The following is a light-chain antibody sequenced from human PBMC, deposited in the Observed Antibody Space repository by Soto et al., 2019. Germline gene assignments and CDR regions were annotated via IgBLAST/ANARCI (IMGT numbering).Light chain of an antibody. J-gene: IGLJ2*01. CDR3: MLYTGGGLVV. V-gene: IGLV8-61*01. CDR2: STN. Sequence: QAVVTQEPSFSVSPGGTVTLTCGLTSGSVSTTYYPSWYQQTPGQAPRTLIYSTNIRSSGVPDRFSGSILGNKAALTITGAQADDESDYHCMLYTGGGLVVFGGGTKLTVL. CDR1: SGSVSTTYY.